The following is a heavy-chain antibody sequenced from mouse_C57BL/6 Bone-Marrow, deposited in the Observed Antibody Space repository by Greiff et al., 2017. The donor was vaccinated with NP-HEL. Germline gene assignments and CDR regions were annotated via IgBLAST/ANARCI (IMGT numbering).Heavy chain of an antibody. CDR3: ARSNYYGSTSSRYFDV. CDR1: GYAFSSSW. Sequence: VQLQQSGPELVKPGASVKISCKASGYAFSSSWMNWVKQRPGKGLEWIGRIYPGDGDTNYNGKFKGKATLTADKSSSTAYMQLSSLTSEYSAVYFCARSNYYGSTSSRYFDVWGTGTTVTVSS. V-gene: IGHV1-82*01. D-gene: IGHD1-1*01. CDR2: IYPGDGDT. J-gene: IGHJ1*03.